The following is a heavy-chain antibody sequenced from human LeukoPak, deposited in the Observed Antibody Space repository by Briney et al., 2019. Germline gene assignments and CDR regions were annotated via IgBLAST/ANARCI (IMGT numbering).Heavy chain of an antibody. D-gene: IGHD6-19*01. J-gene: IGHJ3*02. CDR1: GGTFSSYA. V-gene: IGHV1-69*01. CDR3: ASPNRAVADTDAFDI. CDR2: IIPIFGTA. Sequence: EASVKVSCKASGGTFSSYAISWERQAPGQGLEWMGGIIPIFGTANYAQKFQGRVTITADESTSTAYMELSSLRSEDTAVYYCASPNRAVADTDAFDIWGQGTMVTVSS.